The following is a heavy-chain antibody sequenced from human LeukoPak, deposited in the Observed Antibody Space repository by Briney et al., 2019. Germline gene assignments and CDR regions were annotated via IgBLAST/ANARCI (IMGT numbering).Heavy chain of an antibody. V-gene: IGHV3-23*01. CDR3: VKAKDSSGYYSRDAFDI. Sequence: GGSLRLSCAASGFTFSSYAMSWVRQAPGKGLEWVSAIRRSGADTYYADSVKGRFTISRDNSKNTLYLQMNSLRAEDTAVYYCVKAKDSSGYYSRDAFDIWGPGTMVTVSS. CDR2: IRRSGADT. J-gene: IGHJ3*02. D-gene: IGHD3-22*01. CDR1: GFTFSSYA.